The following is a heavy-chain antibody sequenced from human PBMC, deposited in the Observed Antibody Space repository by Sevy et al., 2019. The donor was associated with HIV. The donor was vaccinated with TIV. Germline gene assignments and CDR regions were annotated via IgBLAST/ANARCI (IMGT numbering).Heavy chain of an antibody. D-gene: IGHD3-3*01. V-gene: IGHV3-33*01. CDR3: ARDLRSIYDFWSGYSGDAFAI. CDR1: GFTFNTYA. CDR2: IWYDETNK. J-gene: IGHJ3*02. Sequence: GGSLRLSCAASGFTFNTYAMHWVRQAPGMGLEWVAVIWYDETNKYYADSVKGRFTISRDNSKQTLSLQMNGLRAEDTAVYYCARDLRSIYDFWSGYSGDAFAIWGQGTMVTVSS.